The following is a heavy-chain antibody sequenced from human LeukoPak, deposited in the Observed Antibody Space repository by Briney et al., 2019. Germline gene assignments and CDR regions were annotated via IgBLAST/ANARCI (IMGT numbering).Heavy chain of an antibody. CDR1: GFTFSSYA. D-gene: IGHD5-18*01. Sequence: GGSLRLSCAASGFTFSSYAMNWVRQAPGKGLEWVSGIGYTGDSTFYADSVKGRFTVSRDSSKNTLFLHMNSLRAEDTAVYYCARDLAWIQGPDHWGQGTLVTVSS. J-gene: IGHJ4*02. V-gene: IGHV3-23*01. CDR2: IGYTGDST. CDR3: ARDLAWIQGPDH.